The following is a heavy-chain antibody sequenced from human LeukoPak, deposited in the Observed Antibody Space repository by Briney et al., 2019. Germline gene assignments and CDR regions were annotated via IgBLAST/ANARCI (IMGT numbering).Heavy chain of an antibody. CDR3: AREADRIAVAGYFDY. J-gene: IGHJ4*02. Sequence: SETLSLTCAVSGHSISSGYYWGWIRQPPGKGLEWIVNIFHTGSTYYNPSLKSRVAISVDTSKNQFSLKLSSVTAADTAVYYCAREADRIAVAGYFDYWGQGTLVTVSS. CDR2: IFHTGST. CDR1: GHSISSGYY. V-gene: IGHV4-38-2*02. D-gene: IGHD6-19*01.